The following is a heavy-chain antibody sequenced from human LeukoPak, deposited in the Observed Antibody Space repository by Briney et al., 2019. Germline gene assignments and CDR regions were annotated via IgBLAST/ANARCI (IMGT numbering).Heavy chain of an antibody. CDR1: GFTFSSYS. J-gene: IGHJ3*02. CDR2: ISSSSSYI. V-gene: IGHV3-21*01. D-gene: IGHD3-22*01. Sequence: GGSLRLSCAASGFTFSSYSMNWVRQAPGKGLEWVSSISSSSSYIYYADPVKGRFTISRDNAKNSLYLQMNSLRAEDTAVYYCARHDEDSSGYFDAFDIWGQGTMVTVSS. CDR3: ARHDEDSSGYFDAFDI.